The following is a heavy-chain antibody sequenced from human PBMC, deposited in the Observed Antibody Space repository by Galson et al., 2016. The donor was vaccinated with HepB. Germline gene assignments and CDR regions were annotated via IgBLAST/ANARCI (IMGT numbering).Heavy chain of an antibody. V-gene: IGHV3-23*01. D-gene: IGHD5-12*01. CDR3: ARGRGYSGYASYYGMDV. CDR1: GFTFSSYA. J-gene: IGHJ6*02. Sequence: SLRLSCAASGFTFSSYAMSWVRQAPGKGLEWVSAISGSGGSTYYADSVKGRFTISRDNSKNTLYLQMNSLRAGDTALYYCARGRGYSGYASYYGMDVWGQGTTVTVSS. CDR2: ISGSGGST.